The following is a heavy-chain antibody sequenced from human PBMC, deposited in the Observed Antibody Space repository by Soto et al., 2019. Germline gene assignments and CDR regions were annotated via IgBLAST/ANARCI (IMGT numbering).Heavy chain of an antibody. D-gene: IGHD3-16*01. Sequence: PVGSLMLSCPSSGFPFISSSMTLVRPAPGKGLEWVSATSGGDGSPSYADSVKGRFTISRDNSKNTLYLHMNSLRADDTAAYYCAKWHTYNYDSLAFSGFDCWGQGTQVNVSA. V-gene: IGHV3-23*01. CDR1: GFPFISSS. J-gene: IGHJ4*02. CDR3: AKWHTYNYDSLAFSGFDC. CDR2: TSGGDGSP.